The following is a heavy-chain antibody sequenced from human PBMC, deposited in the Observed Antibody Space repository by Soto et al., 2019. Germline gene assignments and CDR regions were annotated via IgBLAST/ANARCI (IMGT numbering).Heavy chain of an antibody. J-gene: IGHJ6*02. CDR1: GGSISSGGYY. D-gene: IGHD3-22*01. CDR3: ARDLRGYYDSSGYYLGYYYGMDV. CDR2: IYYSGST. Sequence: NPSETLSLTCTVSGGSISSGGYYWSWIRQHPGKGLEWIGYIYYSGSTYYNPSLKSRVTISVDTSKNQFSLKLSSVTAADTAVYYCARDLRGYYDSSGYYLGYYYGMDVWGQGTTVTVSS. V-gene: IGHV4-31*03.